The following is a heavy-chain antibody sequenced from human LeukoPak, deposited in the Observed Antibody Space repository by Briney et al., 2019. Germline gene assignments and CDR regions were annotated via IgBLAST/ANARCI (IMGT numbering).Heavy chain of an antibody. CDR1: GGSISTYY. Sequence: SETLSLTCNVSGGSISTYYWSWIRQPPGKGLEWIAYINYRGSNTYNPSLRGRVTISVDTSRNQFSLKLSSVTAADTAVYYCARSRSGYSYDHAAFEIWGQGTMVTVSS. V-gene: IGHV4-59*01. CDR3: ARSRSGYSYDHAAFEI. D-gene: IGHD5-18*01. J-gene: IGHJ3*02. CDR2: INYRGSN.